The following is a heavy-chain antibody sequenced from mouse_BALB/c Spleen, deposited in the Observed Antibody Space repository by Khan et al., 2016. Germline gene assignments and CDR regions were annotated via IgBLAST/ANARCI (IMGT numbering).Heavy chain of an antibody. D-gene: IGHD1-1*01. J-gene: IGHJ3*01. V-gene: IGHV9-3*02. CDR2: INTNTGEP. CDR1: GYTFTNYG. CDR3: GGDSYGGTWLAY. Sequence: QIQLVQFGPELKKPGETVKISCKASGYTFTNYGMNWVKQAPGKGLKWMGWINTNTGEPTYAEEFKGRFAFSLETSASTAYLQINNLKNEDTATSFCGGDSYGGTWLAYWGQGTLVTVSA.